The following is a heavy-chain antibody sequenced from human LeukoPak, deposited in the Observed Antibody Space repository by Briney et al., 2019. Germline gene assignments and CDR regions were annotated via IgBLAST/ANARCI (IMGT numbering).Heavy chain of an antibody. CDR3: VRGFNSFDV. J-gene: IGHJ3*01. CDR1: GFTFSDHY. D-gene: IGHD5-24*01. V-gene: IGHV3-72*01. CDR2: SRNKANGYST. Sequence: PGGSLRLSCAASGFTFSDHYMDWVRQAPGKGLEWVGRSRNKANGYSTVYAASAKGGFTVSRDESKNSLYLQMNSLTTEDTAVYYCVRGFNSFDVWGQGTMVTVSS.